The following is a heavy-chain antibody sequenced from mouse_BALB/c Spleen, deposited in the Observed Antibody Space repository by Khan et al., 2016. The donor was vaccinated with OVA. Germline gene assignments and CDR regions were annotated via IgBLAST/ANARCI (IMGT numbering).Heavy chain of an antibody. CDR2: ILPGSGST. CDR3: ARVSYGNRNYFDY. Sequence: QVQLQQSGADLMKPGASVKISCKVAGYTFSSYWIEWIKQRPGHGLEWIGEILPGSGSTNCNEKFKGKATFTADTSSNTAYMQLSSLTSEDSAVYYCARVSYGNRNYFDYWGQGTTLTVPS. V-gene: IGHV1-9*01. D-gene: IGHD1-1*01. J-gene: IGHJ2*01. CDR1: GYTFSSYW.